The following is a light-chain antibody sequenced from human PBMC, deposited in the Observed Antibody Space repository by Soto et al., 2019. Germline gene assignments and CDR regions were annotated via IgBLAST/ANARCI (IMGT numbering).Light chain of an antibody. CDR2: AAS. CDR3: QKYASAPKP. CDR1: QDIRNY. V-gene: IGKV1-27*01. Sequence: DIQMTQSPSSLSASVGDRVTITCRASQDIRNYLAWYQQKPGKAPKLLISAASILQSGVPSRFSGSGSGTHFPLTISSLQPEDVATYYGQKYASAPKPFGQGTKVDLK. J-gene: IGKJ1*01.